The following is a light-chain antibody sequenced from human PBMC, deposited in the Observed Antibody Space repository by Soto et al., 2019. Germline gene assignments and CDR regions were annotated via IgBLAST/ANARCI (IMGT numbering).Light chain of an antibody. Sequence: EIVLTQSPGTLSLSPGERATLSCRASQSVSSNYLAWYQQKPGQAPRLLIYGASSGATGIPDRFSGSGSGTDFTLTISRLEPEDFAVYFCQQYGSSPRTFGQGTKVDIK. CDR2: GAS. CDR1: QSVSSNY. CDR3: QQYGSSPRT. J-gene: IGKJ1*01. V-gene: IGKV3-20*01.